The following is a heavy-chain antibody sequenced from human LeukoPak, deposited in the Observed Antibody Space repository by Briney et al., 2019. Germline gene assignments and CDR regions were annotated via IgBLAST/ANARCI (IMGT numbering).Heavy chain of an antibody. V-gene: IGHV3-30*18. CDR1: GFTFSSYG. J-gene: IGHJ4*02. Sequence: PGRSLRLSCAASGFTFSSYGMHWVRQAPGKGLEWVAVVSYDGSNKYYADSVKGRFTISRDNSKNTLYLQMNSLRAEDTAVYYCAKESWLAEHFSYYFDYWGQRTLVTVSS. CDR2: VSYDGSNK. CDR3: AKESWLAEHFSYYFDY. D-gene: IGHD6-19*01.